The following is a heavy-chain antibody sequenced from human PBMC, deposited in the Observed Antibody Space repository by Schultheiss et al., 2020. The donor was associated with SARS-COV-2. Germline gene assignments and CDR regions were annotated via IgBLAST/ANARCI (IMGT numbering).Heavy chain of an antibody. CDR2: ISPDGINT. Sequence: GESLKISCAASGFTFDDYAMHWVRQAPGKGLEWVSRISPDGINTNYADSVKGRFSISRDNSKNTLYLQLSNLRGEDTAVYYCVKVNEAYYYIDWGQGTLVTVSS. J-gene: IGHJ4*02. V-gene: IGHV3-64D*09. D-gene: IGHD3-10*01. CDR1: GFTFDDYA. CDR3: VKVNEAYYYID.